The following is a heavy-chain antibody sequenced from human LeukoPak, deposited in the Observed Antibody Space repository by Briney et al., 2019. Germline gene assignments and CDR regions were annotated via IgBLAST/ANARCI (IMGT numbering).Heavy chain of an antibody. J-gene: IGHJ4*02. CDR2: ISTSSANI. CDR1: GFTFSSYS. CDR3: ATSRVFDY. Sequence: PGGSLRLSCAASGFTFSSYSMNWVRQAPGKGLQWVAFISTSSANIRYADFVKGRFAISRDNAKNSLYLQMHSLRTEDTAVYYCATSRVFDYWGQGDLVTVSS. V-gene: IGHV3-21*01.